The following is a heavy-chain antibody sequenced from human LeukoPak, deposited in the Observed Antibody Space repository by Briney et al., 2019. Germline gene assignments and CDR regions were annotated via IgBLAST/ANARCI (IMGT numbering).Heavy chain of an antibody. CDR3: AKSLERASWFYFDY. V-gene: IGHV3-23*01. J-gene: IGHJ4*02. Sequence: GGSLRLSCSASGFTFSSFSVSWVRQAPGKGLGWVSALSASIGSSSYASSMKGRFTISRDNSKNTLYLQLNSLTAEDTAVYYCAKSLERASWFYFDYWGQGTLVTVSS. D-gene: IGHD6-13*01. CDR1: GFTFSSFS. CDR2: LSASIGSS.